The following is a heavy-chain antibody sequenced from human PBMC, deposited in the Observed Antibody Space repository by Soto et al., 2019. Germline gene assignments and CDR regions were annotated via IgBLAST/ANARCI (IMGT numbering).Heavy chain of an antibody. CDR1: GGSFSGYY. V-gene: IGHV4-34*01. CDR2: INHSGST. Sequence: SETLSLTCAVYGGSFSGYYWTWIRQPPGTGLEWIGEINHSGSTNYNPSLKSRVTISVDTSKNQFSLKLTSVTAADTAVYYCASCFWSGYHVWGQGTLVTVSS. D-gene: IGHD3-3*01. CDR3: ASCFWSGYHV. J-gene: IGHJ4*02.